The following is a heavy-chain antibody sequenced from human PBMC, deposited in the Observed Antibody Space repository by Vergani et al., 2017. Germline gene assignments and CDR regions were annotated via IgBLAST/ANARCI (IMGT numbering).Heavy chain of an antibody. D-gene: IGHD3-3*01. CDR1: GGSFSGYY. Sequence: QVQLQQWGAGLLKPSETLSLTCAVYGGSFSGYYWSWIRQPPGKGLEWIGEINHSGSTNYNPSLKSRVTISVDTSKNQFSLKLSSVTAADTAVYYCARDKRFLEWFRDYWGQGTLVTVSS. CDR3: ARDKRFLEWFRDY. V-gene: IGHV4-34*01. J-gene: IGHJ4*02. CDR2: INHSGST.